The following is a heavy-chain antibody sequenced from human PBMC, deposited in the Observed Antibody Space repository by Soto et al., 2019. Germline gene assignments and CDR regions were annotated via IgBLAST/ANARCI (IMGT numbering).Heavy chain of an antibody. J-gene: IGHJ4*02. CDR2: ISAYNGNT. CDR1: GYTFTSYG. Sequence: ASVKVSCKGSGYTFTSYGISWVRQAPGQGLEWMGWISAYNGNTNYAQKLQGRVTMTTNTSTSTAYMELRSLRSDDTAVYYCARGVLLEWLLEFDYWGQGTLVTVSS. V-gene: IGHV1-18*01. D-gene: IGHD3-3*01. CDR3: ARGVLLEWLLEFDY.